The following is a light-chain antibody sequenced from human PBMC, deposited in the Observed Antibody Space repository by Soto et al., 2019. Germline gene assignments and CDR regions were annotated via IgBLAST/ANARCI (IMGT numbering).Light chain of an antibody. CDR3: LQNYNYPWT. Sequence: AIKMSKFPSSLSASVRDRVTVTCRASQDIRNDLGWYQQKPGKAPKLLIYAASSLQSGVPSRFSGSGSGTQFTLTISSLQPEDVATYYCLQNYNYPWTFGQGTKVDIK. CDR2: AAS. V-gene: IGKV1-6*01. J-gene: IGKJ1*01. CDR1: QDIRND.